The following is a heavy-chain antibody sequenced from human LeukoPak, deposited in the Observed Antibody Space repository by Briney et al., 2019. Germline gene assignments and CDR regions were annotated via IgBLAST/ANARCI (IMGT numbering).Heavy chain of an antibody. CDR3: ARDYLGGNPDAFDI. Sequence: PSETLSLTCTVSGGSISSSSYYWGWIRQPPGKGLEWLGSIYYSGSTYYNPSLNSRVTISVDTSKNQFSLKLSSVTAADTAVYYCARDYLGGNPDAFDIWGQGTMVTVSS. V-gene: IGHV4-39*07. CDR2: IYYSGST. D-gene: IGHD4-23*01. CDR1: GGSISSSSYY. J-gene: IGHJ3*02.